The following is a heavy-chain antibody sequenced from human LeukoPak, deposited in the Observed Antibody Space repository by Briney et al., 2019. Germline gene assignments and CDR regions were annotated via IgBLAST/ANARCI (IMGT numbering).Heavy chain of an antibody. J-gene: IGHJ4*02. Sequence: PGGSLRLSCAASGFTFSSYWMHWVRRAPGKGLVWVSRINSDGSSMSYADSVKGRFTISRDNAKNTLYLQMNSLRTEDAAVYYCARGYSSGYRIDYWGQGTLVTVSS. CDR1: GFTFSSYW. CDR2: INSDGSSM. D-gene: IGHD5-18*01. CDR3: ARGYSSGYRIDY. V-gene: IGHV3-74*01.